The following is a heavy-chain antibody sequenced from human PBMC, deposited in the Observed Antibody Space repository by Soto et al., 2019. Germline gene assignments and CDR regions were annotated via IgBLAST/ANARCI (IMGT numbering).Heavy chain of an antibody. D-gene: IGHD6-13*01. V-gene: IGHV3-74*01. Sequence: EVQLVESGGGLVQPGGSLRLACAASGFTFNSYWMHWVRQAPGKGLVWISRIIRDGSSTNYADSVKGRFTISRDNAKNTLYLEINSLRADDTAVYFCGRGGSGIYGMDIWGQGTTVIVSS. J-gene: IGHJ6*02. CDR2: IIRDGSST. CDR3: GRGGSGIYGMDI. CDR1: GFTFNSYW.